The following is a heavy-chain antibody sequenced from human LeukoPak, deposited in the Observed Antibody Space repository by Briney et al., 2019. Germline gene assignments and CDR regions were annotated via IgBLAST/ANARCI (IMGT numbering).Heavy chain of an antibody. CDR1: GFTFSSYG. CDR3: AKDLVPAAISPHWFDP. Sequence: GGSLRLSCAASGFTFSSYGMHWVRQVPGKGLEWVAFIRYDGSNKYYADSVKGRFTISRDNSKNTLYLQMNSLRAEDTAVYYCAKDLVPAAISPHWFDPWGQGTLVTVSS. J-gene: IGHJ5*02. V-gene: IGHV3-30*02. D-gene: IGHD2-2*01. CDR2: IRYDGSNK.